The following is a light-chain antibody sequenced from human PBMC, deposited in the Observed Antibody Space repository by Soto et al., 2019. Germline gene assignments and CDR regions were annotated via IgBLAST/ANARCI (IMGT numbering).Light chain of an antibody. Sequence: EVVMTQSPASLSVSPGERATLSCRASQSISSTYLAWYQQKPGQAPRLLIHDVYNRATGIPDRFSGSGSGTDFTLTISSLEPEDFAVYYCQQRSNWPPITFGQGTRLEI. J-gene: IGKJ5*01. CDR3: QQRSNWPPIT. V-gene: IGKV3D-20*02. CDR1: QSISSTY. CDR2: DVY.